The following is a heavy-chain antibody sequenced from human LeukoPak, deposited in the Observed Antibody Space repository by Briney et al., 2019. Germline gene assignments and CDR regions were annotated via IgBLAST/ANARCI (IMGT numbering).Heavy chain of an antibody. CDR3: AKDVLVATTGSLFDY. CDR2: ISGSGGST. D-gene: IGHD5-12*01. Sequence: PGGSLRLSCAASGFTFSSYAMSWVRQAPGKGLERVSAISGSGGSTYYADSVKGRFTISRDNSKNTLYLQVNSLRAEDTAVYYCAKDVLVATTGSLFDYWGQGTLVTVSS. CDR1: GFTFSSYA. V-gene: IGHV3-23*01. J-gene: IGHJ4*02.